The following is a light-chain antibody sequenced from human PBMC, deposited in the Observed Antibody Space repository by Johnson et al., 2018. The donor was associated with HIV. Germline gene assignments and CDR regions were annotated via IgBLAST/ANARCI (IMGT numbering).Light chain of an antibody. CDR3: GTWASSLRAGV. Sequence: QAVLTQPPSVSAAPGQKVTISCSGSSSNIGNNYVSWYQQLPGTAPKLLIYEDNKRPSGIPDRFSGSKSGTSATLGITGLQTGDEAEYYCGTWASSLRAGVFGTGTKVTVL. J-gene: IGLJ1*01. CDR2: EDN. CDR1: SSNIGNNY. V-gene: IGLV1-51*02.